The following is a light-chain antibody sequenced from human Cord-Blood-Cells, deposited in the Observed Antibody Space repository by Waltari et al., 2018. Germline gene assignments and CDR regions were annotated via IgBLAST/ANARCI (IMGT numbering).Light chain of an antibody. V-gene: IGKV3-15*01. CDR3: QQYNNWPPYT. CDR1: QSVSSN. J-gene: IGKJ2*01. Sequence: EIVMTHSPATLSVSPGDRATLSCRARQSVSSNLAWYQQKPGPAPRLLIYGASTSATGIAARLSGSGSGTEYTLIISSLLSEDYAVYYCQQYNNWPPYTFGQGTKLEIK. CDR2: GAS.